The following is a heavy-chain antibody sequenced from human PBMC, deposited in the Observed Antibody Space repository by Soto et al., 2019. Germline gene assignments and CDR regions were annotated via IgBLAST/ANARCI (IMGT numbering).Heavy chain of an antibody. CDR3: ARDVGTDLRRAYFYYGMDV. J-gene: IGHJ6*02. V-gene: IGHV4-61*01. Sequence: QVQLQESGPGLVKPSETLSLTCTVSGGSVSSGSYYWSWIRQPPGKGLEWIGYIYYGGSTNYNPSLKSRVTISVDTSKNQFSLKLSSVTAADTAVYYCARDVGTDLRRAYFYYGMDVWGQGTTVTVSS. CDR2: IYYGGST. D-gene: IGHD5-12*01. CDR1: GGSVSSGSYY.